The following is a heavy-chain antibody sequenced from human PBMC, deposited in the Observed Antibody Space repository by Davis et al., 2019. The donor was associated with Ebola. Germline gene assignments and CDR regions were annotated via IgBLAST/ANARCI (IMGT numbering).Heavy chain of an antibody. CDR1: GFTFSDYY. Sequence: GESLKISCAASGFTFSDYYMSWIRQAPGKGLEWVSYISSSGSTIYYADSVKGRFTISRDNAKNSLYLQMNSLRAEDTAVYYCARDTYYYGMDVWGQGTTVTVSS. V-gene: IGHV3-11*04. J-gene: IGHJ6*02. CDR2: ISSSGSTI. CDR3: ARDTYYYGMDV.